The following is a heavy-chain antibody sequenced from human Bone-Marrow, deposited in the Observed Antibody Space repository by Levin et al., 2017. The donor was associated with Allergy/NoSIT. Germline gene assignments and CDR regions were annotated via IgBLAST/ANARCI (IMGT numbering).Heavy chain of an antibody. CDR1: GGSISSSNYY. J-gene: IGHJ6*03. CDR2: IYDSGST. D-gene: IGHD3-22*01. CDR3: ARHYYPTYYMDV. V-gene: IGHV4-39*01. Sequence: PSETLSLTCTVSGGSISSSNYYWGWIRQPPGKGLEWIGSIYDSGSTYYNPSLQSRVTISVDTSKNQFSLKMISVTAAHTAVYYCARHYYPTYYMDVWGKGTTVTVS.